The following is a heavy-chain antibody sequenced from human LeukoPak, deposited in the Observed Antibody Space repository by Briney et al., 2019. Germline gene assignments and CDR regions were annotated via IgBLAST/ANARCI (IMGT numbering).Heavy chain of an antibody. CDR1: GFTFSSYA. Sequence: GGSLRLSCAASGFTFSSYAMSWVRQAPGKGLEWVSAISGGGDSTYYADSVKGRFTISRDNSKNTLYLQMDSLRAEDTAVYYCARVLVGPTTGFDCWGQGTLVTVSS. V-gene: IGHV3-23*01. J-gene: IGHJ4*02. D-gene: IGHD1-26*01. CDR2: ISGGGDST. CDR3: ARVLVGPTTGFDC.